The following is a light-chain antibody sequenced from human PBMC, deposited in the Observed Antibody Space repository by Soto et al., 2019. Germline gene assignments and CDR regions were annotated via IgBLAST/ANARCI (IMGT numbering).Light chain of an antibody. CDR2: GAS. Sequence: EVVLTQSPGTLSLSPGERASLSCRASHSIHSSFLAWYQQKPGQAPRLLIYGASSRATDIPDRFRGGVSGTDFTLTVSRLEPEDFAVYYCQQYDTSPYTFGQGTKLEI. CDR3: QQYDTSPYT. V-gene: IGKV3-20*01. J-gene: IGKJ2*01. CDR1: HSIHSSF.